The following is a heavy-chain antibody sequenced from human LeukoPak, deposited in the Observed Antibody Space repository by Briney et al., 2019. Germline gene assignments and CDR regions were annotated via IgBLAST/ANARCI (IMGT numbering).Heavy chain of an antibody. D-gene: IGHD3-22*01. CDR2: IFFSGTT. Sequence: ASETLSLTCSAPGGSIKSFDFYWGWIRQPPGKGLEWIGSIFFSGTTYYNPSLKSRITISVDTSANQFSLKLRSVTAADTAMYFCARHPYYYDTSGSYKGHFDLWGQGTLVAVSS. CDR3: ARHPYYYDTSGSYKGHFDL. CDR1: GGSIKSFDFY. V-gene: IGHV4-39*01. J-gene: IGHJ4*02.